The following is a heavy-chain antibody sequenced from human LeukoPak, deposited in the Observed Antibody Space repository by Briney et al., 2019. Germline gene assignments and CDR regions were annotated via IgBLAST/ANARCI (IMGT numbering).Heavy chain of an antibody. V-gene: IGHV3-30*02. J-gene: IGHJ4*02. CDR2: IRYDGTND. Sequence: GGSLRLSCAASGFTSNNFGMHWVRQAPGKGLEWVAFIRYDGTNDYYADSVKGRFTISRDNSKNALYLQMNSLRAEDTAVYYCVRGAYSSSWLNFDYWGQGTLVTVSS. CDR3: VRGAYSSSWLNFDY. CDR1: GFTSNNFG. D-gene: IGHD6-13*01.